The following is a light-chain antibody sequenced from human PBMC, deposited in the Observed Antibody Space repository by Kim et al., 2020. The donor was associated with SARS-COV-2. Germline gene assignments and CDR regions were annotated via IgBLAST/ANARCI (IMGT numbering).Light chain of an antibody. CDR1: SSDIGGYNF. J-gene: IGLJ1*01. Sequence: GQSITISCTGTSSDIGGYNFVAWFQQHPGKAPKLVMYDVNIRPSGVSPRFSGSKSGNTAALTISGLQAEDEADYYCNSFASEGTHVFGTGTKVTVL. V-gene: IGLV2-14*03. CDR2: DVN. CDR3: NSFASEGTHV.